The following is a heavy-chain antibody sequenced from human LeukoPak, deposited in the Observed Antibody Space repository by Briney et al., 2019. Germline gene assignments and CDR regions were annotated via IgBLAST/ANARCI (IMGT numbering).Heavy chain of an antibody. Sequence: PGGSLRLPCEASGFTFNNYGMHWVRQAPGKGLEWVAVIWHDGDTKFYADSVKGRFTISRDESKNTLYLEMNSLRAEDTAVYYCVKDSTTRASNLPDYWGQGTLVTVSS. CDR2: IWHDGDTK. D-gene: IGHD1/OR15-1a*01. CDR3: VKDSTTRASNLPDY. CDR1: GFTFNNYG. V-gene: IGHV3-33*03. J-gene: IGHJ4*02.